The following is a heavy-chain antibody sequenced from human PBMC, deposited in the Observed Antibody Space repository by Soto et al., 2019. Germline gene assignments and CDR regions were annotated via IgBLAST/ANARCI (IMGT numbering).Heavy chain of an antibody. V-gene: IGHV3-23*01. J-gene: IGHJ4*02. Sequence: EVQLLESGGGLVQPGGSLRLSCAASGFTFSSYAMSWFRQAPGKGLEWVSSISVSGGSTYYADSVKGRFTISRDNSKSTLFLHMNSLRAEATAVYYRAKAAGSDYYPVDYWGQGTLVTVSS. CDR2: ISVSGGST. CDR3: AKAAGSDYYPVDY. D-gene: IGHD3-22*01. CDR1: GFTFSSYA.